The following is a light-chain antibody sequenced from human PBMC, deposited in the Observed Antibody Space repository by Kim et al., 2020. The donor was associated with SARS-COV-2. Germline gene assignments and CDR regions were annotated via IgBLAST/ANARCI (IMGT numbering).Light chain of an antibody. CDR3: QQYGSLIT. CDR2: DTS. V-gene: IGKV3-20*01. Sequence: EIVLTQSPGTLSLSPGERATLSCRASQSVSSNYLAWYQQKPGQAPRLIIYDTSTRATGITDRFSGSGSGTDFTLTISRLEPEDFAVYYCQQYGSLITFGQGTRLEIK. J-gene: IGKJ5*01. CDR1: QSVSSNY.